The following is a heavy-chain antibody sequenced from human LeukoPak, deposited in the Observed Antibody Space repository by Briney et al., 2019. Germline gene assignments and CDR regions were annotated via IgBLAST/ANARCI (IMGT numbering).Heavy chain of an antibody. D-gene: IGHD1-1*01. CDR2: IDPSDSYT. CDR1: GYTFTTYW. Sequence: GESLKISCKGSGYTFTTYWIAWVRQMPGKGLEWMGRIDPSDSYTDYSPSFQGHVTISADKSISTAYLQWSSLKASDTALYYCARATTVVSFDFWGQGTLVTVSS. V-gene: IGHV5-10-1*01. J-gene: IGHJ4*02. CDR3: ARATTVVSFDF.